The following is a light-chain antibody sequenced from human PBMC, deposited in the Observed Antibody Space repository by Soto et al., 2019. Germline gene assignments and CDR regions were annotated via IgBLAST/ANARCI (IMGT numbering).Light chain of an antibody. CDR2: AAS. CDR3: QQRSDWPIT. V-gene: IGKV3-11*01. J-gene: IGKJ4*01. Sequence: EIVLTQSPAILSLSPGERATLSCRASQSVSSYLTWYQQKPGQAPSLLIYAASNRATGIPARFSGNGSGTDFTLTISSLEPEDSAVYYCQQRSDWPITSGGGTKVEIK. CDR1: QSVSSY.